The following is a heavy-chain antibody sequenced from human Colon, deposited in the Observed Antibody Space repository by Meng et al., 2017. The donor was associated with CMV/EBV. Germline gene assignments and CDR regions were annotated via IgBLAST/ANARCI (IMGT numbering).Heavy chain of an antibody. Sequence: ASVKVSCKTSGLTFGSSAISWVRQAPGQGLEWMGWMNPQSGNTGYAQKFQGRVIMTRNTATNTAYLEISSLKSEDTAVYYCAQRWQHYMDVWGQGTTVTVSS. J-gene: IGHJ6*02. CDR1: GLTFGSSA. CDR3: AQRWQHYMDV. CDR2: MNPQSGNT. D-gene: IGHD2-15*01. V-gene: IGHV1-8*02.